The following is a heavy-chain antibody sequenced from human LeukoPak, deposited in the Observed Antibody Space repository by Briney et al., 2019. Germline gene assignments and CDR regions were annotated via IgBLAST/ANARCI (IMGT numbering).Heavy chain of an antibody. D-gene: IGHD4-17*01. CDR1: GGSFSGYY. Sequence: SETLSLTCAVYGGSFSGYYWSWIRQPPGKGLEWIGEINHSGSTNYNPSLKSRVTISVDTSKNQFSLKLSSVTAADTAVYYCARGGVYGDYGDWGQGTLVTVSS. V-gene: IGHV4-34*01. J-gene: IGHJ4*02. CDR3: ARGGVYGDYGD. CDR2: INHSGST.